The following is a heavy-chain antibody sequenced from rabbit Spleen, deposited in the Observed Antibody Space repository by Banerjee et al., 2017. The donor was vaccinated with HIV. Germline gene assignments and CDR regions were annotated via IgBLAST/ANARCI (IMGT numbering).Heavy chain of an antibody. CDR2: IYPGFGIR. J-gene: IGHJ4*01. CDR1: GFDFSSYG. D-gene: IGHD2-1*01. Sequence: ELVESGGGLVQPGESLKLSCKASGFDFSSYGISWVRQAPGKGPEWIAYIYPGFGIRNYANSVKGRFTISSDNAQNTVFLQMTSLTASDTATYFCVRDRADIGGDYGPYYFDFWGQGSLVTVS. CDR3: VRDRADIGGDYGPYYFDF. V-gene: IGHV1S47*01.